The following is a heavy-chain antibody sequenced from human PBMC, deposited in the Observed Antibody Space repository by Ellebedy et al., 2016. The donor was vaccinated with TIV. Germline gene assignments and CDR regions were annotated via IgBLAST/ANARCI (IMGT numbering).Heavy chain of an antibody. Sequence: GGSLRLXCAASGFTFSSYAMSRVRQAPGKGLEWVSAISGSGGSTYYADSVKGRFTISRDNSKNTLYLQMNSLRAEDTAVYYCATSYGDYSVGHFDYWGQGTLVTVSS. J-gene: IGHJ4*02. CDR3: ATSYGDYSVGHFDY. V-gene: IGHV3-23*01. D-gene: IGHD4-17*01. CDR2: ISGSGGST. CDR1: GFTFSSYA.